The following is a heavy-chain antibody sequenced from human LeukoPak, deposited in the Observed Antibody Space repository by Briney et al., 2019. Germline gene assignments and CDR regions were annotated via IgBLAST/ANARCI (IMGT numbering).Heavy chain of an antibody. CDR1: GGSVSSGSYY. Sequence: SETLSLTRTVSGGSVSSGSYYWSWIRQPPGKGLEWIGYIYYSGSTNYNPSLKSRVTISVDTSKNQFSLKLSSVTAEDTAVYYCAKVRLTGYYYYYGMDVWGQGTTVTVSS. CDR2: IYYSGST. D-gene: IGHD1-14*01. V-gene: IGHV4-61*01. J-gene: IGHJ6*02. CDR3: AKVRLTGYYYYYGMDV.